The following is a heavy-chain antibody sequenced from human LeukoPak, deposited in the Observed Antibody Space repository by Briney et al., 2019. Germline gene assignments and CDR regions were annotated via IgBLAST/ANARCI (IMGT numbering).Heavy chain of an antibody. CDR2: IKQDGGET. J-gene: IGHJ4*02. Sequence: GGSLRLSCAASGFTFSTYWMTWVRQAPGKGLEWVANIKQDGGETYYVDSVKGRFTISRDNAKNSLYPQMNSPRAEDTALYYCARLRGGAYWGQGTLVTVSS. D-gene: IGHD3-10*01. CDR1: GFTFSTYW. V-gene: IGHV3-7*01. CDR3: ARLRGGAY.